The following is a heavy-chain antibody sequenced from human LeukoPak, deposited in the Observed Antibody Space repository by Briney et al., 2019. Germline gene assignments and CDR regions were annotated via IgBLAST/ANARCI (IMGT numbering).Heavy chain of an antibody. J-gene: IGHJ6*02. CDR1: GGSISSYY. CDR2: IYTSGST. CDR3: ARTYYYGSSPMTLGYGMDV. D-gene: IGHD3-22*01. V-gene: IGHV4-4*07. Sequence: KPSETLSLTCTVSGGSISSYYWSWIRQPAGKGLEWIGRIYTSGSTNYNPSLKSRVTMSVDTSKNQFSLKLSSVTAADTAVYYCARTYYYGSSPMTLGYGMDVWGQGTTVTVSS.